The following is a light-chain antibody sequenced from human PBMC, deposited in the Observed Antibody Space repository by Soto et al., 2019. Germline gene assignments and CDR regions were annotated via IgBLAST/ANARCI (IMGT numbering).Light chain of an antibody. V-gene: IGKV1-9*01. J-gene: IGKJ1*01. Sequence: DIQMTQSPSFLSASVGDRVTITCRASQGIRSYLAWYQQKPGKAPKLXIYVASTLQSGVPSRFSGSGSGTEFTLTISSLQPEDFATYYCQQLDNYTRTFGQGTKVDIK. CDR1: QGIRSY. CDR2: VAS. CDR3: QQLDNYTRT.